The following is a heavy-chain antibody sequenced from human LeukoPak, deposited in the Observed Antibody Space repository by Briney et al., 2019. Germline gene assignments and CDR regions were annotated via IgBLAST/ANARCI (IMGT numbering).Heavy chain of an antibody. D-gene: IGHD5-18*01. CDR2: IYYSGST. V-gene: IGHV4-39*01. Sequence: SSETLSLTCTVSGGSISSSSYYWGWIRQPPGKGLEWIGSIYYSGSTYYNPSLKSRVTISVDTSKNQFSLKLSSVTAADTAVYYCARQASIQLQYQYYFDYWGQGTLVTVSS. CDR3: ARQASIQLQYQYYFDY. CDR1: GGSISSSSYY. J-gene: IGHJ4*02.